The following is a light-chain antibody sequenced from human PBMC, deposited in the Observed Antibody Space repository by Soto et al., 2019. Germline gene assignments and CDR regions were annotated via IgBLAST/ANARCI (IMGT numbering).Light chain of an antibody. J-gene: IGLJ1*01. V-gene: IGLV2-14*01. CDR2: EVT. Sequence: QSVLAQPSSVSGSTGQSLTIPCTGTSTDVGGYNYVYWYQHHSGKAPKLLIYEVTNRPSGISDRFSGSKSVNTASLTISGLQAEDESDYYCGSYSSTDTPLVFGTGTKVTVL. CDR3: GSYSSTDTPLV. CDR1: STDVGGYNY.